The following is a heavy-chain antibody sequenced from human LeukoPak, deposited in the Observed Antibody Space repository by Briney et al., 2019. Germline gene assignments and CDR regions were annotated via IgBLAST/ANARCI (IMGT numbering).Heavy chain of an antibody. CDR3: VKSIAAAGTVDY. V-gene: IGHV3-64D*06. J-gene: IGHJ4*02. D-gene: IGHD6-13*01. CDR2: ISSSGGST. Sequence: PGGSLRLSCAASGLPFSNYAMHWVRQAPGKGLEYVSAISSSGGSTYYADSVKGRFTISRDNSKNTLYLQMSSLRAEDTAVYYCVKSIAAAGTVDYWGQGTLVTVSS. CDR1: GLPFSNYA.